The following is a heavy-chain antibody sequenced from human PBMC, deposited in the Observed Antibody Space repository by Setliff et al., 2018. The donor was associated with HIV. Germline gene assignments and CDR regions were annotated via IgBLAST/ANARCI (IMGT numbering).Heavy chain of an antibody. D-gene: IGHD3-10*01. CDR1: GGSMSNYY. Sequence: PSETLSLTCTVSGGSMSNYYWNWIRQTPGKGLERIGYIYENAYAHYTVSLRSRVTVSMDTSKNQFSLTLRSVTAADRAVYYCARAQMHRGVVSWSLYYFDYWGQGALVTVSS. CDR3: ARAQMHRGVVSWSLYYFDY. CDR2: IYENAYA. V-gene: IGHV4-59*01. J-gene: IGHJ4*02.